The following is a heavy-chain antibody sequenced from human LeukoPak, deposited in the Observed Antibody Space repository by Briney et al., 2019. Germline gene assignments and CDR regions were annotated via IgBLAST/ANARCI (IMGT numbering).Heavy chain of an antibody. CDR3: AGAPETGH. Sequence: SETLSLTCAVYGGSFSGYYWSWIRQPPGKGLEWIGEINHSGSTNYNPSLKSRVTISVDTSKNQFSLKLSSVTAADTAVYYCAGAPETGHWGQGTLVTVSS. V-gene: IGHV4-34*01. CDR1: GGSFSGYY. CDR2: INHSGST. J-gene: IGHJ4*02. D-gene: IGHD5-24*01.